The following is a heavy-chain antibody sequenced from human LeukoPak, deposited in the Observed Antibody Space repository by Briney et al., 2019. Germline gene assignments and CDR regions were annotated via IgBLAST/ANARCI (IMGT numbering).Heavy chain of an antibody. D-gene: IGHD1-1*01. V-gene: IGHV4-34*10. J-gene: IGHJ4*02. CDR2: ISHSGTT. Sequence: PSETLSLTCAVYGGSFSDYDWSWIRQPPGKGLEWIGEISHSGTTNCDPSLKSRISMSIDTSRSQFSLNLRSVTAADTAVYYCARYVPVRTGTTRASFDYWGQGTLVTVSS. CDR3: ARYVPVRTGTTRASFDY. CDR1: GGSFSDYD.